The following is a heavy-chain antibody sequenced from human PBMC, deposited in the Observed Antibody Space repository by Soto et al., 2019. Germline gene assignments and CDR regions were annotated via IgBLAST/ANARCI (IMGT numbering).Heavy chain of an antibody. CDR2: IYYSGST. V-gene: IGHV4-59*08. Sequence: QVQLQESGPGLVKPSETLSLTCTVSGDSISEYYWSWIRQPPGKGLAWIGYIYYSGSTNSNNPALKSRVAISVDTSKNEFSLKLSSVTAADTAVYYCARHSSGTSFDPWGQGTLVTVSS. D-gene: IGHD3-10*01. CDR3: ARHSSGTSFDP. CDR1: GDSISEYY. J-gene: IGHJ5*02.